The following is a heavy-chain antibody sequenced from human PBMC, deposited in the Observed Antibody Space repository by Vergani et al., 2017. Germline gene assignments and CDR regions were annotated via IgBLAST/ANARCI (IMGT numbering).Heavy chain of an antibody. Sequence: QVQLVQSGAEVKKPGASVKVSCKASGYTFTGYYMHWVRLAPGQGLEWMGWINPNSGGTNYAQKFQGRVTMTRDTSISTAYMELSRLRSDDTAVYYCARDQTVVVTAIGWFDPWGQGTLVTVSS. CDR1: GYTFTGYY. CDR2: INPNSGGT. D-gene: IGHD2-21*02. V-gene: IGHV1-2*02. J-gene: IGHJ5*02. CDR3: ARDQTVVVTAIGWFDP.